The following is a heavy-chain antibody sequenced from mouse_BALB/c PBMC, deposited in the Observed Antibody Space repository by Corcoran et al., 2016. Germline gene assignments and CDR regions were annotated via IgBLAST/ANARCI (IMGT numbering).Heavy chain of an antibody. CDR1: GYTFTNFG. Sequence: QIQLVQSGPELKKPGETVKISCKASGYTFTNFGVIWVKQAPGTGLKYMGWINTYTEEPTYADDFKGRFAFSLETSASTAYLQINNLKNEDTATYFCAIWGYYSLDFWGQGTTLTVSS. J-gene: IGHJ2*01. CDR2: INTYTEEP. CDR3: AIWGYYSLDF. D-gene: IGHD2-3*01. V-gene: IGHV9-3-1*01.